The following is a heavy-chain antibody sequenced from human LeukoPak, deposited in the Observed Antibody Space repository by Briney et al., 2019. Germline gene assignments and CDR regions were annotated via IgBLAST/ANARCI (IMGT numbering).Heavy chain of an antibody. V-gene: IGHV1-69*05. Sequence: GASVKDSCKASGGTFSSYAISWVRQAPGQGLEWMGGIIPIFGTANYAQKFQGRVTITTDESTSTAYMELSSLRSEDTAVYYCARDLSSWPEGVHWFDPWGQGTLVTVSS. CDR2: IIPIFGTA. CDR1: GGTFSSYA. CDR3: ARDLSSWPEGVHWFDP. D-gene: IGHD2-8*01. J-gene: IGHJ5*02.